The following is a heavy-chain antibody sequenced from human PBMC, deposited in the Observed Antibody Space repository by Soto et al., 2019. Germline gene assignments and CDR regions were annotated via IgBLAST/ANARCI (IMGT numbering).Heavy chain of an antibody. CDR2: IYYTGTT. Sequence: PSETLSLTCTVSGGSISGGGYYWSWIRQHHGKGLEWIGYIYYTGTTYYNPSLKSRLTMSVDTSKTQFSLKLSSVTAADTAVYYCARAWTATAGWANWFDLWGHGTLVTVS. CDR1: GGSISGGGYY. V-gene: IGHV4-31*03. CDR3: ARAWTATAGWANWFDL. D-gene: IGHD6-13*01. J-gene: IGHJ5*02.